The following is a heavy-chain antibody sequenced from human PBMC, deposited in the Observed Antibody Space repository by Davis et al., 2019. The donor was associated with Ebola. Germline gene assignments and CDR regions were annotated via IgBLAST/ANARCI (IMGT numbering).Heavy chain of an antibody. CDR2: IRSKANSYAT. Sequence: GGSLRLSCAASGFTFSGSAMHWVRQASGKGLEWVGRIRSKANSYATAYAASVKGRFTISRDDSKNTAYLQMNSLKIEDTGVYYCFTVLGGYSSPLGLWGQGTLVTVSS. CDR1: GFTFSGSA. V-gene: IGHV3-73*01. CDR3: FTVLGGYSSPLGL. D-gene: IGHD6-13*01. J-gene: IGHJ4*02.